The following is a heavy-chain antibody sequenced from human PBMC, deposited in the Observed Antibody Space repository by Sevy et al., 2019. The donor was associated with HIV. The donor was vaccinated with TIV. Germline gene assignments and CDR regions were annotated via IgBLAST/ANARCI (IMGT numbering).Heavy chain of an antibody. V-gene: IGHV3-9*01. D-gene: IGHD3-16*01. Sequence: GGSQRLSCIASGFNFNDYAMHWVRQVPGKGLEWVSGINWFGTIIGYGDSVKGRFTISRDNARKSVYLEMNSLSPEDTALYYCAKDLAQGGTLNFYFYGMDFWGQGTTVTVSS. J-gene: IGHJ6*02. CDR1: GFNFNDYA. CDR3: AKDLAQGGTLNFYFYGMDF. CDR2: INWFGTII.